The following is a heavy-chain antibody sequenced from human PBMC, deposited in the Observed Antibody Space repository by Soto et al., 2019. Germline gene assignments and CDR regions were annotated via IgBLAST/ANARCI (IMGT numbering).Heavy chain of an antibody. J-gene: IGHJ4*02. V-gene: IGHV3-7*01. CDR2: IKQDGSEK. Sequence: PGGSLRLSCAASGFTFSSYWMSWVRQAPGKGLEWVANIKQDGSEKYYVDSVKGRFTISRDNAKNSLYLQMNSLRAEDTAVYYCARSLPEQWLATWSYFDYWGQGTLVTVS. CDR3: ARSLPEQWLATWSYFDY. CDR1: GFTFSSYW. D-gene: IGHD6-19*01.